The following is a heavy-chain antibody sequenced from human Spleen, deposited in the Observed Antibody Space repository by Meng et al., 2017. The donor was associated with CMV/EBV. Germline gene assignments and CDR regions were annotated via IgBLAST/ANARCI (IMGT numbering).Heavy chain of an antibody. CDR2: INNDGSSK. CDR3: AREGPNRELATIHY. D-gene: IGHD5-24*01. CDR1: RFTFSGYW. J-gene: IGHJ4*02. V-gene: IGHV3-74*01. Sequence: SRFTFSGYWMHWLRQAPGTGLVLVSRINNDGSSKSYAVTVKGRFTISRDNAKNTLNLQINSLRDKDTDVYYCAREGPNRELATIHYWGQGTLVTVSS.